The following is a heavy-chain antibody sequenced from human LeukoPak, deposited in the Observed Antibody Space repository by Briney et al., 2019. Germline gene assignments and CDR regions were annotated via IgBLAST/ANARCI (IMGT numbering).Heavy chain of an antibody. V-gene: IGHV4-34*01. CDR1: GGSFGGYY. CDR3: ARALILAVAVGGIDP. Sequence: SETLSLTCAVYGGSFGGYYWSWIRQPPGKGLEWIGEINHSGSTNYNPSLKSRVTISVDTSKNQFSLKLSSVTAADTAVYYCARALILAVAVGGIDPWGQGTLVTVSS. D-gene: IGHD6-19*01. J-gene: IGHJ5*02. CDR2: INHSGST.